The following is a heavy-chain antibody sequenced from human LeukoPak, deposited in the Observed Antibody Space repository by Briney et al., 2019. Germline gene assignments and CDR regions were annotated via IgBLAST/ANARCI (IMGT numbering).Heavy chain of an antibody. CDR3: ARLSIAAAGTGGFDY. D-gene: IGHD6-13*01. V-gene: IGHV4-59*12. CDR2: IHYSGST. CDR1: GGSISSYY. J-gene: IGHJ4*02. Sequence: SETLSLTCTVSGGSISSYYWSWIRQPPGKGLEWIGNIHYSGSTNYNPSLKSRVTILVDTSKNQFSLKLSSVTAADTAVYYCARLSIAAAGTGGFDYWGQGTLVTVSS.